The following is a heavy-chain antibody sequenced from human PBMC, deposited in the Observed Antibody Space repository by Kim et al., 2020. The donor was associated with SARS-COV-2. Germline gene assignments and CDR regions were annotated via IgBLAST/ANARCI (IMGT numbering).Heavy chain of an antibody. CDR3: ASEEAYGVFDY. Sequence: GGSLRLSCAASGFTFSDYYMSWIRQAPGKGLEWVSYISSSGSTIYYADSVKGRFTISRDNAKNSLYLQMNSLRAEDTAVYYCASEEAYGVFDYWGQGTLVTVSS. D-gene: IGHD4-17*01. CDR2: ISSSGSTI. J-gene: IGHJ4*02. CDR1: GFTFSDYY. V-gene: IGHV3-11*01.